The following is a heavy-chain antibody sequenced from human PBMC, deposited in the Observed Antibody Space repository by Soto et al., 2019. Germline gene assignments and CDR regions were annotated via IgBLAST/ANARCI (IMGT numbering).Heavy chain of an antibody. V-gene: IGHV3-23*01. CDR1: GFTFSSYA. CDR3: AKEAYCGGDCYAYWYFDL. CDR2: ISGSGGST. D-gene: IGHD2-21*01. Sequence: EVQLLESGGGLVQPGGSLRLSCAASGFTFSSYAMSWVRQAPGKGLEWVSAISGSGGSTYYADYVKGRFTISRDNSKNTLYLQMNSLRAEDTAVYYCAKEAYCGGDCYAYWYFDLWGRGTLVTVSS. J-gene: IGHJ2*01.